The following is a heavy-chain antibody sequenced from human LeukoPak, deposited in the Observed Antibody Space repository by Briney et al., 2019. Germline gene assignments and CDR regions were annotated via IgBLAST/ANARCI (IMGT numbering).Heavy chain of an antibody. D-gene: IGHD6-13*01. Sequence: GALRLSCAASGFSFSSYAMNWVRQAPGKGLEWVSIIFGNGDTTYYADSVKGRFTISRDNSKNTLYLQMNSLRAEDTAVYYCAKVGSSSWYALDWGQGTLVTVSS. CDR1: GFSFSSYA. V-gene: IGHV3-23*01. CDR3: AKVGSSSWYALD. CDR2: IFGNGDTT. J-gene: IGHJ4*02.